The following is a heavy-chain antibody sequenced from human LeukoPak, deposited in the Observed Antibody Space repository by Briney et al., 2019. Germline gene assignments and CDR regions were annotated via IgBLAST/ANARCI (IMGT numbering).Heavy chain of an antibody. D-gene: IGHD2-8*01. V-gene: IGHV4-59*01. CDR3: AREDAEVFDY. CDR2: IYYSGST. CDR1: GGSISSYY. Sequence: PSETLSLTCTVSGGSISSYYWSWIRQPPGKGLEWIGYIYYSGSTNYNPSLKSRVTISVDTSKNQFSLTLSSVTAADTAVYYCAREDAEVFDYWGQGTLVTVSS. J-gene: IGHJ4*02.